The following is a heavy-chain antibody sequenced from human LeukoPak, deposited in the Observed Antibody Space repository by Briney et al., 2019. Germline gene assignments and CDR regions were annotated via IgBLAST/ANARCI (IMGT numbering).Heavy chain of an antibody. CDR1: GGSISSYY. D-gene: IGHD1-26*01. V-gene: IGHV4-4*07. Sequence: SETLSLTCTASGGSISSYYWSWIRQPAGKGLEWIGRIYTSGSTNYNPSLKSRVTMSVDTSKNQFSLKLSSVTAAGTAVYYCARSTVGATPDAFDIWGQGTVVTVSS. CDR2: IYTSGST. J-gene: IGHJ3*02. CDR3: ARSTVGATPDAFDI.